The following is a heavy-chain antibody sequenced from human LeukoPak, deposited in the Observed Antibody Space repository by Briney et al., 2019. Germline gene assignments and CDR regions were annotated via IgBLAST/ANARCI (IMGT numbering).Heavy chain of an antibody. CDR3: ARDGPYCGGDCYSSDQDV. Sequence: SETLSLTCTVSGGSISSSSCYWGWIRQPPGKGLEWIGSIYYSGSTYYNPSLKSRVTISVDTSKNQFSLKLSSVTAADTAVYYCARDGPYCGGDCYSSDQDVWGKGTTVTVSS. CDR2: IYYSGST. D-gene: IGHD2-21*02. V-gene: IGHV4-39*07. J-gene: IGHJ6*04. CDR1: GGSISSSSCY.